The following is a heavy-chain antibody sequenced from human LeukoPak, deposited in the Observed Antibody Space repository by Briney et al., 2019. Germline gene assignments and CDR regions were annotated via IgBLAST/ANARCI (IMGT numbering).Heavy chain of an antibody. Sequence: PGGSLRLSWAASGFTFSSYAMSWVRQAPGKGLEWVSAISGSGGSTYYADSVKGRFTISRDNSKNTLYLQMNSLRAEDTAVYYCAKDVGSGSYYKGLRYFDYWGQGTLVTVSS. J-gene: IGHJ4*02. D-gene: IGHD3-10*01. CDR2: ISGSGGST. CDR1: GFTFSSYA. CDR3: AKDVGSGSYYKGLRYFDY. V-gene: IGHV3-23*01.